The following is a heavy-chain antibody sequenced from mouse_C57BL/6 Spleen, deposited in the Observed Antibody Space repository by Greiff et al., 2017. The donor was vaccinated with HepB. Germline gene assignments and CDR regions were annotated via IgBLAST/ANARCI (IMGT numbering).Heavy chain of an antibody. Sequence: VQLQQSGPELVQPGASVKISCKASGYSFTGYYMNWVKQSPEKSLEWIGEINPSTGGTTYNQKFKAKATLTVDKSSSTAYMQLKSLTSEDSAVYYCAREHSSDGRYIDYWGQGTTLTVSS. V-gene: IGHV1-42*01. J-gene: IGHJ2*01. CDR2: INPSTGGT. CDR1: GYSFTGYY. CDR3: AREHSSDGRYIDY. D-gene: IGHD1-1*01.